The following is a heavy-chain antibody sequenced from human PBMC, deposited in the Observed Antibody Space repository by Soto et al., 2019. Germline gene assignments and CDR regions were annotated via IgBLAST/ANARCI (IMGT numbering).Heavy chain of an antibody. D-gene: IGHD6-25*01. CDR2: INAGNGNT. CDR1: GYTFISYS. J-gene: IGHJ4*02. Sequence: XSVKVSFNAPGYTFISYSMHWVRQSPGQRLEWMGWINAGNGNTKYSQKFQGRVTITRDTSASTAYMETSSLRSEDTAVHYCARDIGAGDSWGEGTLVTVSS. CDR3: ARDIGAGDS. V-gene: IGHV1-3*01.